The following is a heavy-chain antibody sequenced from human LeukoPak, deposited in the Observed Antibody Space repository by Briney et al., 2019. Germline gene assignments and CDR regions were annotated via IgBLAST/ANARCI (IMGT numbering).Heavy chain of an antibody. D-gene: IGHD5-24*01. CDR3: SIHQRGAEKFHC. J-gene: IGHJ4*02. V-gene: IGHV4-59*08. Sequence: PSETLSLSCTLSGVSISNYGLNWIRQPPGKGLECIGYVSYSGRPNHSPSLKRRGDIPEDTSKRQFSLKLTPVTAADTAVYYCSIHQRGAEKFHCWRQGTLVTVSS. CDR1: GVSISNYG. CDR2: VSYSGRP.